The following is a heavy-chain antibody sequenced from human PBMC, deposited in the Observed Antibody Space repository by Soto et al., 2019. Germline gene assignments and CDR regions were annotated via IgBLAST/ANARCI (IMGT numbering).Heavy chain of an antibody. CDR1: GGTFSTYA. V-gene: IGHV1-69*12. CDR3: ARQLNWNYYYYGMDV. Sequence: QVQLVQSGAEVKKPGSSVKVSCKASGGTFSTYAISWVRQAPGQGLEWMGGIIPIFNRPNYAQKFQVRLTIAADESSSTAYMERSSVRSGDTAVYYCARQLNWNYYYYGMDVWGQGTTVTVSS. CDR2: IIPIFNRP. D-gene: IGHD1-1*01. J-gene: IGHJ6*02.